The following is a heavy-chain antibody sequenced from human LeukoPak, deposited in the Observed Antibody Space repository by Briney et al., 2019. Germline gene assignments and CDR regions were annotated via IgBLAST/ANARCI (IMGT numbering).Heavy chain of an antibody. V-gene: IGHV4-34*01. CDR2: INHSGST. Sequence: SETLSLTCAVYGGSFSGYYWSWIRQPPGKGLEWIGEINHSGSTNYNPSLKSRVTISVDTSKNQFSLKLSSVTAADTAVYYCARGGHGQPLYYFDYWGRGTLVTVSS. CDR1: GGSFSGYY. J-gene: IGHJ4*02. CDR3: ARGGHGQPLYYFDY. D-gene: IGHD1-14*01.